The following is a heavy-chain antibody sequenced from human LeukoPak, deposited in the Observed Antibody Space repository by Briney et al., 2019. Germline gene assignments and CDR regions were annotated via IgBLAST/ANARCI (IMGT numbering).Heavy chain of an antibody. Sequence: GASVKVSCKASGGTFSSYAISWVRQAPGQGLERMGGIIPIFGTANYAQKFQGRVTITADESTSTAYMELSSLRSEDTAVYYCARGTYYYGSGSQLLDWGQGTLVTVSS. D-gene: IGHD3-10*01. CDR3: ARGTYYYGSGSQLLD. CDR1: GGTFSSYA. J-gene: IGHJ4*02. CDR2: IIPIFGTA. V-gene: IGHV1-69*13.